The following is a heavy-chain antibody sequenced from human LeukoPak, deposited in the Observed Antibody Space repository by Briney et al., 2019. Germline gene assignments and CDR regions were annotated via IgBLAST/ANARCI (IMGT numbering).Heavy chain of an antibody. D-gene: IGHD6-13*01. CDR3: ARGYSSSWYVDY. CDR1: GFTFSSYG. V-gene: IGHV3-33*01. CDR2: MWYDGSNK. Sequence: GGSLRLSCAASGFTFSSYGMHWVRQAPGKGLEWVAVMWYDGSNKYYADSVKGRFTISRDNSKNTLYLQMNSLRAEDTAVYYCARGYSSSWYVDYWGQGTLVTVSS. J-gene: IGHJ4*02.